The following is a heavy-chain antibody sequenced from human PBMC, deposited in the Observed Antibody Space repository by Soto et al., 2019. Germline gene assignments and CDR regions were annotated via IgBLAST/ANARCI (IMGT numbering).Heavy chain of an antibody. D-gene: IGHD6-6*01. CDR2: IYWSGDE. J-gene: IGHJ3*02. CDR1: GFSLSTSGVG. CDR3: ARGLATLPVVAFDI. V-gene: IGHV2-5*01. Sequence: QGTLKESGPTLVKPTQTLTLTCSFSGFSLSTSGVGVGWIRQSPGKALEWLALIYWSGDEHYRPSLKSRLSILKDISNNHSVLIMTDMDPVDTATYYCARGLATLPVVAFDIWGQGTMVTVSS.